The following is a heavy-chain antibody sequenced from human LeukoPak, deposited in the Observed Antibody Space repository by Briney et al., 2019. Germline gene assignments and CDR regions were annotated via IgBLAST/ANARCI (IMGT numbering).Heavy chain of an antibody. D-gene: IGHD3-10*01. Sequence: PGGSLRLSCAASGFTFSRYALSWVRQAPGKGLEWVSAISGGGGSTYYADSVKGRFTISRDNSKNTLYLQMNTLRADDTAVYYCASGSGTWSPDYWGQGTLVTVSS. CDR2: ISGGGGST. J-gene: IGHJ4*02. CDR1: GFTFSRYA. CDR3: ASGSGTWSPDY. V-gene: IGHV3-23*01.